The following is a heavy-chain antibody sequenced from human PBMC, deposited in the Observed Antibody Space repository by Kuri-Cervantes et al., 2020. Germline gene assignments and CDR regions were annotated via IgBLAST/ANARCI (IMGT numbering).Heavy chain of an antibody. D-gene: IGHD6-13*01. V-gene: IGHV4-31*03. J-gene: IGHJ4*02. CDR2: IYYSGST. Sequence: SETLSLTCTVSGGSISSGGYYWSWIRQHPGKGLEWIGYIYYSGSTYYNPSLKSRVTISVDTSKNQFSLKLSSVTAADTAVYYCARHAPSAAGTRKPFFDYWGQGTLVTVSS. CDR3: ARHAPSAAGTRKPFFDY. CDR1: GGSISSGGYY.